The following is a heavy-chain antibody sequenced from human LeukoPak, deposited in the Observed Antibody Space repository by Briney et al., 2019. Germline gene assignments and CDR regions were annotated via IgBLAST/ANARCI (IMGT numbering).Heavy chain of an antibody. J-gene: IGHJ5*02. Sequence: GGSLRLSCAASGFTFSSYEMNWVCQAPGKGLEWVSYISSSGSTIHSADSVKGRFTISRDNAKNSLYLQMNSLRAEDTAVYYCARGGSSWYNWFDPWGQGTLVTVSS. V-gene: IGHV3-48*03. D-gene: IGHD6-13*01. CDR3: ARGGSSWYNWFDP. CDR2: ISSSGSTI. CDR1: GFTFSSYE.